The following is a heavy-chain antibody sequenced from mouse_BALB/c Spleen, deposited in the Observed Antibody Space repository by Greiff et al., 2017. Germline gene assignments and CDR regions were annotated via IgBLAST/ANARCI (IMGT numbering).Heavy chain of an antibody. Sequence: VQLQQSGAELVRSGASVKLSCTASGFNIKDYYMHWVKQRPEQGLEWIGWIDPENGDTEYAPKFQGKATMTADTSSNTAYLQLSSLTSEDTAVYYCARPYYGYGDYAMDYWGQGTSVTVSS. V-gene: IGHV14-4*02. D-gene: IGHD1-2*01. CDR2: IDPENGDT. CDR1: GFNIKDYY. J-gene: IGHJ4*01. CDR3: ARPYYGYGDYAMDY.